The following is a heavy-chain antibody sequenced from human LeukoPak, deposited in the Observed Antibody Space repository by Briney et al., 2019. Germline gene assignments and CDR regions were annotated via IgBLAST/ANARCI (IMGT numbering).Heavy chain of an antibody. CDR3: ARPECSGGSCYSLS. J-gene: IGHJ4*02. Sequence: PGGSLRLSCAASGFTFSSCSMSWVRQAPGKGLEWVSYISSSSSTIYYADSVKGRFTISGDNAKNSLYLQMNSLRAEDTAVYYCARPECSGGSCYSLSWGQGTLVTVSS. V-gene: IGHV3-48*01. CDR2: ISSSSSTI. D-gene: IGHD2-15*01. CDR1: GFTFSSCS.